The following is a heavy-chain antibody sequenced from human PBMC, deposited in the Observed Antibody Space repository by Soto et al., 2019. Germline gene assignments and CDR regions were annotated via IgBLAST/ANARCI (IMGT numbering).Heavy chain of an antibody. CDR1: GFTFNNYW. Sequence: EVQLVESGGGLVQPGGSLRLSCAASGFTFNNYWMHWVRQAPGKGLVWVSRINTAGTVTSYADSVKGRFSISRDNAKNTVYLQMNRLRDDDTAVYYCARDLTSLGTPGDDFDYWGQGTLVTVSS. J-gene: IGHJ4*02. D-gene: IGHD7-27*01. V-gene: IGHV3-74*01. CDR2: INTAGTVT. CDR3: ARDLTSLGTPGDDFDY.